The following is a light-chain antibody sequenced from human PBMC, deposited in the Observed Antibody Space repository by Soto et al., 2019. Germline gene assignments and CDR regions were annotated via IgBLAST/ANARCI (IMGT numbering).Light chain of an antibody. V-gene: IGLV2-8*01. J-gene: IGLJ1*01. CDR2: EVT. Sequence: QSVLTQPPSASGSPGQSVTISCTGSSSDIGGYNYVSWYQQHPGKAPKLMIYEVTKRPSGVPDRFSGSKSGNTASLTISGLLPEDEADYYCCSYTSSSTFVFGTGTKVTVL. CDR3: CSYTSSSTFV. CDR1: SSDIGGYNY.